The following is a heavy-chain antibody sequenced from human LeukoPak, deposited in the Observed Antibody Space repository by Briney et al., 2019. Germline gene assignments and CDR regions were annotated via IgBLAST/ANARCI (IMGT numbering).Heavy chain of an antibody. CDR2: INHSGST. D-gene: IGHD3-10*01. CDR1: GGSFSGYY. V-gene: IGHV4-34*01. J-gene: IGHJ5*02. Sequence: SETLSLTCAVYGGSFSGYYWSWIRQPPGKGLEWIGEINHSGSTNYNPSLKSRVTISVDTSKNQFSLKLRSVTAADTAVYYCARPETKVRGVIIKKINWFDPWGQGTLVTVSS. CDR3: ARPETKVRGVIIKKINWFDP.